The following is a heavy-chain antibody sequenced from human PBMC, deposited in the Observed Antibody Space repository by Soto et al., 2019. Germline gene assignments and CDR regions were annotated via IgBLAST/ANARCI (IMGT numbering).Heavy chain of an antibody. V-gene: IGHV1-18*01. Sequence: QAQLVQSGPEVKKPGASVKVSCKASGYRFTSYGISWVRQAPGQGLEWLGWISAYDDNTKYAQTLQGRVSMSTDTSTNTGYMGLRSLRSCDTAMYYCARGGYYDSCGSRYYHYYGMNVWGQGTTVTVSS. CDR3: ARGGYYDSCGSRYYHYYGMNV. CDR1: GYRFTSYG. D-gene: IGHD3-22*01. J-gene: IGHJ6*02. CDR2: ISAYDDNT.